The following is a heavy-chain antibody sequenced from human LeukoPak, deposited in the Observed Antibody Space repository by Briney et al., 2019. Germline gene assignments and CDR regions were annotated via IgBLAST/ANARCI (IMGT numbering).Heavy chain of an antibody. V-gene: IGHV4-59*01. Sequence: SETLSLTCTVSGASISSNHWSWIRQSPGKGLEWIGYIYYSGSTNYNPPLKSRVTISVDTSKSQFSLKLSSVTAADTAVYYCARGKLPSISMIRGVRHTSWFDPWGQGTLVTVSS. CDR3: ARGKLPSISMIRGVRHTSWFDP. D-gene: IGHD3-10*01. CDR1: GASISSNH. CDR2: IYYSGST. J-gene: IGHJ5*02.